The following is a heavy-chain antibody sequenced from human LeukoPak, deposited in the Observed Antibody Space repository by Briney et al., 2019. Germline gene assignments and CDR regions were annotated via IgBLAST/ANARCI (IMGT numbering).Heavy chain of an antibody. Sequence: GGSLRLSCAASGFTFSSYGMHWARQAPGKGLEWVAVIWYDGSNKYYADSVKGRFTISRDNSKNTLYLQMNSLRAEDTAVYYCAKDRPKDYYGSGSYSDRDAFDIWGQGTMVTVSS. V-gene: IGHV3-30*02. CDR2: IWYDGSNK. CDR3: AKDRPKDYYGSGSYSDRDAFDI. D-gene: IGHD3-10*01. CDR1: GFTFSSYG. J-gene: IGHJ3*02.